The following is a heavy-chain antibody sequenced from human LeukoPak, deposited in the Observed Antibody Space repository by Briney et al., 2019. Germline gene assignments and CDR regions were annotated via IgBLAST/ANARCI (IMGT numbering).Heavy chain of an antibody. D-gene: IGHD6-19*01. CDR2: IKSKTDGGTT. V-gene: IGHV3-15*01. CDR3: TTEPIAVAGTGKLED. Sequence: GGSLRLSCAASGFTFSNAWMSWVRQAPGKGLEWVGRIKSKTDGGTTDYAAPVKGRFTISRDDSKNTLYLQMNSLKTEDTAVYYCTTEPIAVAGTGKLEDWGQGTLVTVSS. CDR1: GFTFSNAW. J-gene: IGHJ4*02.